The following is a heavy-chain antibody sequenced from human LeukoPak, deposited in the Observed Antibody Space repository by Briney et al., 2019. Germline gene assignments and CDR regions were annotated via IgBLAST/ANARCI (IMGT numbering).Heavy chain of an antibody. CDR2: INHSGST. V-gene: IGHV4-34*01. CDR1: GGSFSDYS. J-gene: IGHJ5*02. D-gene: IGHD3-10*01. CDR3: ARAGADGSGRKSRFDP. Sequence: SETLSLTCAVYGGSFSDYSWTWIRQPPGKGLEWIGDINHSGSTNYNPSLKSRVTISVDTSKNQFSLKLSSVTAADTAVYYCARAGADGSGRKSRFDPWGQGTLVTVSS.